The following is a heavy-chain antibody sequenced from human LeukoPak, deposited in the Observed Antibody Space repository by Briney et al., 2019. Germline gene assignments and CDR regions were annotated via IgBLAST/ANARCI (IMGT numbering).Heavy chain of an antibody. D-gene: IGHD6-6*01. CDR2: IKQDGSQR. CDR3: ARRGGSSSRRSPIDY. Sequence: GGSLRLSCTASGFTFSDYWMTWVRQAPGKGPERVANIKQDGSQRYYADSVRGRFTISRDNAKNSLFLQMNGLRAEDTAVYYCARRGGSSSRRSPIDYWGQGTLVTVSS. CDR1: GFTFSDYW. J-gene: IGHJ4*02. V-gene: IGHV3-7*01.